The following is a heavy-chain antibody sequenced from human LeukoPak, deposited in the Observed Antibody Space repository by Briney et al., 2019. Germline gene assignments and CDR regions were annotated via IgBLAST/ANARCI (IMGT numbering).Heavy chain of an antibody. CDR3: ARVIAAAAVEIDY. CDR2: IYYSGST. CDR1: GGSISSSSYY. J-gene: IGHJ4*02. Sequence: SETLSLTCTVSGGSISSSSYYWGWIRQPPGKGLEWIGSIYYSGSTYYNPSLKSRVTISVDTSKNQFSLKLSSVTAADTAVYYCARVIAAAAVEIDYWGQGTLVTVSS. V-gene: IGHV4-39*07. D-gene: IGHD6-13*01.